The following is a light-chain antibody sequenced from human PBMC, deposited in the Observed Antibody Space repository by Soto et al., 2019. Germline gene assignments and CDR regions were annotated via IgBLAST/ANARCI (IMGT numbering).Light chain of an antibody. CDR3: STYTSSSRV. CDR1: SNDVGGYNY. J-gene: IGLJ3*02. CDR2: EVN. V-gene: IGLV2-14*01. Sequence: QSALTQPASVSGSPGQSITISCTATSNDVGGYNYVSWYQQHPGKAPKLMIYEVNNRPSGVSYRFSGSKSGNTASLTIAGLQADDEADYYCSTYTSSSRVFGGGTKLTVL.